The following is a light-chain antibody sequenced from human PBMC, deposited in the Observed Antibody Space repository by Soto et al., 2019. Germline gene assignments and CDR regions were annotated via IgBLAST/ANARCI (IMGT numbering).Light chain of an antibody. CDR3: CSYAGSSPYV. V-gene: IGLV2-23*01. Sequence: SVLTQPASVSGSPGQSITISCTGTSSDVGSYNLVSWYQQHPDKAPKLMIYEGSKRPSGVSNRFSGSKSGNTASLTISVLQAEDEADYYCCSYAGSSPYVFGTGTKVTVL. CDR1: SSDVGSYNL. CDR2: EGS. J-gene: IGLJ1*01.